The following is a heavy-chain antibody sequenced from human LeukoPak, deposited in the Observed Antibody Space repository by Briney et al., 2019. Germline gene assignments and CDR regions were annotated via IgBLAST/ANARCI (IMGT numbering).Heavy chain of an antibody. CDR3: ARAQTYGDSRLLLDY. CDR2: INWNGGST. D-gene: IGHD4-17*01. J-gene: IGHJ4*02. CDR1: GFTFRSYW. Sequence: GGSLRLSCAASGFTFRSYWMTWVRQAPGKGLEWVSGINWNGGSTGYADSVEGRFTISRDNAKNSQYLQMNSLSVEDTALYYCARAQTYGDSRLLLDYWGQGTLVTVSS. V-gene: IGHV3-20*04.